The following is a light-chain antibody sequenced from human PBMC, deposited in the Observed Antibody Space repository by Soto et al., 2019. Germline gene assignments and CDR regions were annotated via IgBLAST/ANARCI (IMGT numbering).Light chain of an antibody. CDR2: GAS. CDR1: QSVSSSY. Sequence: EIVLTQSPATLSLSPGERATLPCRASQSVSSSYLAWYQQKPGQAPRLLIYGASSRATGIPDRFSGSGSGTDFTLTINRLEPEDFAVYYCQQYGSSITFGQGTRLEIK. CDR3: QQYGSSIT. V-gene: IGKV3-20*01. J-gene: IGKJ5*01.